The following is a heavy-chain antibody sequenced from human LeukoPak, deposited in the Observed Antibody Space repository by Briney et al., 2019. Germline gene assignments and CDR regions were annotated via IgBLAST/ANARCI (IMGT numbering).Heavy chain of an antibody. J-gene: IGHJ5*02. V-gene: IGHV5-10-1*01. Sequence: KSGESLQISCTGSGSIFTSYWISWVRQMPGKGLEWMGRIDPSDSYTNYSPSFQGHVTISADKSTSTAYLQWSDLKASDTAMYYCARHSISSTSWGSFDPWGQGTLVTVSS. CDR2: IDPSDSYT. CDR1: GSIFTSYW. CDR3: ARHSISSTSWGSFDP. D-gene: IGHD2-2*01.